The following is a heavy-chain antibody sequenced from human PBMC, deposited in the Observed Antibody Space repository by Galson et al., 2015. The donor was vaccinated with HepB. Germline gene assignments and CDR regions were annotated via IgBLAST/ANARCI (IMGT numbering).Heavy chain of an antibody. D-gene: IGHD3-9*01. CDR3: ARDQEERYCDWLLAYNWFDS. J-gene: IGHJ5*01. CDR2: INTNTGTP. CDR1: GYTFTSYV. Sequence: SVKVSCKASGYTFTSYVINWVRQAPGQGLEWMGGINTNTGTPTYAQGFTGRFVFSLDTSVSTAYLQISSLKTEDTAVYYCARDQEERYCDWLLAYNWFDSWGQGTLVTVSS. V-gene: IGHV7-4-1*02.